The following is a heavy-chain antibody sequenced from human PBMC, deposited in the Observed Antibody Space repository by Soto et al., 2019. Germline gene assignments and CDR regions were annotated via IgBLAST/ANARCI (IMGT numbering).Heavy chain of an antibody. V-gene: IGHV1-69*04. CDR3: ARDRGSGHDWDAFDI. Sequence: GASVKVSCKASGGTFSSYTISWVRQAPGQGLEWMGRIIPILGIANYAQKFQGRVTITADKSTSTAYMELSSLRSEDTAVYYCARDRGSGHDWDAFDIWGQGTMVTVSS. J-gene: IGHJ3*02. CDR2: IIPILGIA. CDR1: GGTFSSYT. D-gene: IGHD5-12*01.